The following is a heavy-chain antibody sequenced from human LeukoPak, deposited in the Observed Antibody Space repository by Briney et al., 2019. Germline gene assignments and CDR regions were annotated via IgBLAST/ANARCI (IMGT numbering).Heavy chain of an antibody. J-gene: IGHJ4*02. CDR3: ARAKAAAGIDYFDY. CDR2: IYYSGST. CDR1: GASISDCY. D-gene: IGHD6-13*01. Sequence: PSETLSLTCTVSGASISDCYWNWIRQPPGKGLEWIGYIYYSGSTNYNPSLKSRVTISVDTSKNQFSLKLSSVTAADTAVYYCARAKAAAGIDYFDYWGQGTLVTVSS. V-gene: IGHV4-59*13.